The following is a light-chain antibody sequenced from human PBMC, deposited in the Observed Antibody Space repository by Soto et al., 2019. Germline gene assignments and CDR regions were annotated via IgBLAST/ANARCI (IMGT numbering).Light chain of an antibody. CDR1: QSVSSNY. J-gene: IGKJ2*03. V-gene: IGKV3-20*01. CDR2: ATS. Sequence: ELGLTQSPGTLPLSLGERATLSCRASQSVSSNYLAWYQQKPGQAPRLLIYATSSRATGIPDRFSGSGSGTDFTLTISRLEPEDFAVYYCQQYGNSPRYSFGQGTKLEIK. CDR3: QQYGNSPRYS.